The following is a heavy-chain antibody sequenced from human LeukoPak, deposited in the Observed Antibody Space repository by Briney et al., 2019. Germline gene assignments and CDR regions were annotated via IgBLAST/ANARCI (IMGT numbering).Heavy chain of an antibody. D-gene: IGHD3-3*01. CDR2: IWYDGRNK. CDR3: AREAGYTYYDFWSGNYSYYFDY. V-gene: IGHV3-33*01. CDR1: GFTFSSYG. J-gene: IGHJ4*02. Sequence: GGSLRLSCAASGFTFSSYGMHWVRQAPGKGLEWVAVIWYDGRNKYYADSVKGRFTISRDNSKNTLYLQMNSLRAEDTAVYYCAREAGYTYYDFWSGNYSYYFDYWGQGTLVTVSS.